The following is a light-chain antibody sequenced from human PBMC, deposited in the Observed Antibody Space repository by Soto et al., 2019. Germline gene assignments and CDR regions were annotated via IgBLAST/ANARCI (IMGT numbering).Light chain of an antibody. Sequence: DIQMTQSPSSLSASVGDRVTITCRASQSISSYLNWYQQKPGKASKVLIYAASSLQSGVPSRFSGSGSGTDFTLTVNSLQPEDCATYYCQQSHSSPITFGQGTRLEIK. J-gene: IGKJ5*01. CDR2: AAS. V-gene: IGKV1-39*01. CDR1: QSISSY. CDR3: QQSHSSPIT.